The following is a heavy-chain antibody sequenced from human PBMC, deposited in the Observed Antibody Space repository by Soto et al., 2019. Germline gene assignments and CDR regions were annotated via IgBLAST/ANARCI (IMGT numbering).Heavy chain of an antibody. CDR2: INADGTST. V-gene: IGHV3-74*01. Sequence: GSLRLSCAASGFTFSNSWMHWVRQVSGKGLEWVSRINADGTSTSYADSVKGRFTISRDNAKNTLYLQMNSLRVEDTAIYYCVSLGIAISGFWLDHWGQGTQVTVSS. J-gene: IGHJ5*02. CDR3: VSLGIAISGFWLDH. D-gene: IGHD6-13*01. CDR1: GFTFSNSW.